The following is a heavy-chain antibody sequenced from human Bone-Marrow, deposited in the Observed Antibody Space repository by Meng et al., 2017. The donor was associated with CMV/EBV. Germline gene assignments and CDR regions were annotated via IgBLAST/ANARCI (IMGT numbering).Heavy chain of an antibody. J-gene: IGHJ4*02. CDR1: GFTFDDYA. CDR2: INSDGSST. Sequence: GESLKISCAASGFTFDDYAMHWVRQAPGKGLVWVSRINSDGSSTSYADSVKGRFTISRDNAKNTLYLQMNRLRAEDTAVYYCASQGGLYYEFWCGCDYWGQGTLVTVPS. CDR3: ASQGGLYYEFWCGCDY. V-gene: IGHV3-74*01. D-gene: IGHD3-3*01.